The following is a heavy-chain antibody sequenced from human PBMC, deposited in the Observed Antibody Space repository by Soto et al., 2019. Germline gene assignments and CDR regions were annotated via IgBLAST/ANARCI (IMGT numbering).Heavy chain of an antibody. D-gene: IGHD3-10*01. CDR3: ARGGDNSPWYYSL. CDR2: IFSNGRT. V-gene: IGHV4-59*01. J-gene: IGHJ4*02. CDR1: GGSINNNY. Sequence: LSLTYTVSGGSINNNYWSWIRQPPGRGLEWIGYIFSNGRTNYNPSLETRVAISVDTSKNQLSLKLRSVTAADTAVYYCARGGDNSPWYYSLWGQGTLVTVS.